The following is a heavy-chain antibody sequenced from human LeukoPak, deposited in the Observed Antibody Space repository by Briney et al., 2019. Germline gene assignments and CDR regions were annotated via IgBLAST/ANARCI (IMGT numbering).Heavy chain of an antibody. CDR3: ARTPDYYDSSGYYPFGY. J-gene: IGHJ4*02. CDR2: INPSGGST. Sequence: GASVKVSCKASGYTFTSYYMHWVRQAPGQGLEWMGIINPSGGSTSYAQKFQGRVTMTRDTSTSTVYMELSSLRFEDTAVYYCARTPDYYDSSGYYPFGYWGQGTLVTVSS. D-gene: IGHD3-22*01. V-gene: IGHV1-46*01. CDR1: GYTFTSYY.